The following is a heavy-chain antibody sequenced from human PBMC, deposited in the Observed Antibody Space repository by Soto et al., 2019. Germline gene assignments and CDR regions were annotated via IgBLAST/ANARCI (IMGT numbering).Heavy chain of an antibody. D-gene: IGHD6-19*01. CDR1: GGSFSGYY. V-gene: IGHV4-34*01. CDR2: INHSGST. J-gene: IGHJ5*02. Sequence: PSETLSLTCAVYGGSFSGYYWSWIRQPPGKGLEWIGEINHSGSTNYNPSLKSRVTISVDTSKNQFSLKLSSVTAADTAVYYCARVPRIAVAGYNLFDLWGQRTLVTVSS. CDR3: ARVPRIAVAGYNLFDL.